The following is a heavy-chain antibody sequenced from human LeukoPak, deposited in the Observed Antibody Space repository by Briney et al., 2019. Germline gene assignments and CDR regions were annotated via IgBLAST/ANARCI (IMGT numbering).Heavy chain of an antibody. CDR1: GGSISSYY. Sequence: SETLSLTCTVSGGSISSYYWSWIRQPPGKGREWIGYIYYSGSTYYNPSLKSRVTISVDTSKNQFSLKLSSVTAADTAVYYCARDLHNWNPYYYYMDVWGKGTTVTVSS. CDR3: ARDLHNWNPYYYYMDV. CDR2: IYYSGST. V-gene: IGHV4-59*01. J-gene: IGHJ6*03. D-gene: IGHD1-20*01.